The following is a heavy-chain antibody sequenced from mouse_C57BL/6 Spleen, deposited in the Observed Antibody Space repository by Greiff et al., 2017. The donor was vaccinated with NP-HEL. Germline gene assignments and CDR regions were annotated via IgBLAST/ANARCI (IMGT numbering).Heavy chain of an antibody. CDR3: TTFMLGDFDY. V-gene: IGHV14-1*01. Sequence: EVQLQQSGAELVRPGASVKLSCTASGFNIKDYYMHWVKQRPEQGLEWIGRIDPEDGATESAPKFQGKATMTADTSSNTAYLQLSSLTSEDTAVYYSTTFMLGDFDYWGQGTTLTVSS. J-gene: IGHJ2*01. D-gene: IGHD3-3*01. CDR1: GFNIKDYY. CDR2: IDPEDGAT.